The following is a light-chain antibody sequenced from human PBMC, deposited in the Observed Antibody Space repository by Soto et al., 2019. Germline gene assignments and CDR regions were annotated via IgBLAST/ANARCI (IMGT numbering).Light chain of an antibody. V-gene: IGKV3-11*01. CDR1: QSVNNF. CDR2: DAS. J-gene: IGKJ5*01. CDR3: QQRSNWPPT. Sequence: TLLTHSPSTLSSSPGERATLACRASQSVNNFLAWYQQKHGQAPRLLIYDASYRAAGISTRFSGSGCGTDFNLTISSLEPEDFAVYYCQQRSNWPPTFGQGTRLEIK.